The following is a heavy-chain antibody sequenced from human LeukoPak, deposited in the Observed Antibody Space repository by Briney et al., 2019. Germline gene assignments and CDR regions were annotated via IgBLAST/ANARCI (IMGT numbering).Heavy chain of an antibody. CDR2: IIPIFGTA. J-gene: IGHJ4*02. CDR1: GGTFSSYA. V-gene: IGHV1-69*01. Sequence: GSSVTVSCKASGGTFSSYAISWVRQAPGQGLEWMGGIIPIFGTANYAQKFQGRVTITADESTSTAYMELSSLRSEDTAVYYCARDNGQWWSSVVVAATNGQADYWGQGTLVTVSS. D-gene: IGHD2-15*01. CDR3: ARDNGQWWSSVVVAATNGQADY.